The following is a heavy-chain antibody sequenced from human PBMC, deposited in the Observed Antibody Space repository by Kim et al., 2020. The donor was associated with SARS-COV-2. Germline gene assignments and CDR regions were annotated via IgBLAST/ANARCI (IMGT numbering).Heavy chain of an antibody. J-gene: IGHJ4*02. CDR1: GFTVSNNY. D-gene: IGHD3-3*01. V-gene: IGHV3-66*01. CDR2: IYSGGGT. CDR3: AYALGRSGYKFDD. Sequence: GGSLRLSCAASGFTVSNNYMTWVRQAPGRGLECVSAIYSGGGTDYADSVKGRFSISRDSSKNTLYLQMNNLRAEDTAVYYCAYALGRSGYKFDDWGQGTLVTVSS.